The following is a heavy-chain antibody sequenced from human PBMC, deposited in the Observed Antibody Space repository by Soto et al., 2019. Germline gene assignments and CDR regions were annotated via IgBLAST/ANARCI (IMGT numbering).Heavy chain of an antibody. CDR1: GYTFTSYY. Sequence: QVQLVQSGAEVKKPGASVKVSCKASGYTFTSYYMHWVRQAPGQGLEWMGIINPSGGSTSYAQKFQGRVTMTRDTSTSTVYMELSSLRSEDTAVYYCAREVQLIQRWTTADFDYWGQGTLVTVSS. CDR2: INPSGGST. J-gene: IGHJ4*02. D-gene: IGHD5-18*01. V-gene: IGHV1-46*01. CDR3: AREVQLIQRWTTADFDY.